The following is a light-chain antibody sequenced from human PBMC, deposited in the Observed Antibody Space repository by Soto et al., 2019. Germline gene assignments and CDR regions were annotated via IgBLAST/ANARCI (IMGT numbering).Light chain of an antibody. CDR3: QQYNNWPPVT. CDR1: QSINSN. Sequence: TVLTQSPATLSVSPGERATLSCRASQSINSNLAWYQQRPGQAPRLLIYGASTRATGIPARFSGSGSGTEFTLTISSLQSEDFAVYYCQQYNNWPPVTFGGGTKVDIK. CDR2: GAS. V-gene: IGKV3-15*01. J-gene: IGKJ4*01.